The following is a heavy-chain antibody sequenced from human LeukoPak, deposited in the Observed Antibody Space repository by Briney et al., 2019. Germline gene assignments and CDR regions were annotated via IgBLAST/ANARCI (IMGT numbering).Heavy chain of an antibody. J-gene: IGHJ4*02. CDR1: GFTFSSYG. CDR3: ARVFRVVRVFDY. Sequence: GGSLRLSCAASGFTFSSYGMHWVRQAPGKGLEWVAFIRYDGSNKYYADSVKGRFTISRDNSKNTLYLQMNSLRAEDTAVYYCARVFRVVRVFDYWGQGTLVTVSS. V-gene: IGHV3-30*02. CDR2: IRYDGSNK. D-gene: IGHD3-10*01.